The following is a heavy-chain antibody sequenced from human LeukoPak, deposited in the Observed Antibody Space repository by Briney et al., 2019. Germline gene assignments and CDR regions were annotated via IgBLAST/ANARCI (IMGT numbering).Heavy chain of an antibody. CDR2: ISANNGNT. D-gene: IGHD3-10*01. CDR3: ARDYYGSGTGYGMDV. V-gene: IGHV1-18*01. CDR1: EYTFTSYG. J-gene: IGHJ6*02. Sequence: ASVKVSCKASEYTFTSYGINWVRQAPGQGLEWMGWISANNGNTNYAQKLQGRVTMTTDTSTSTAYMELRSLRSDDTAVYYCARDYYGSGTGYGMDVWGQGTTVTVSS.